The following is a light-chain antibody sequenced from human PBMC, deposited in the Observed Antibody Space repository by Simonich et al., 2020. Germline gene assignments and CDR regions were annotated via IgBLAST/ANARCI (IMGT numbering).Light chain of an antibody. Sequence: AIQLTQSPSSLSASVGDRVTITCRASQGISSALAWYQQKPGKAPKLLIYDASSLESGVPARFSGSGSGTEFTLTISSLQSEDFAVYYCKQYNNWPYTFGQGTKVEIK. CDR3: KQYNNWPYT. CDR2: DAS. CDR1: QGISSA. V-gene: IGKV1D-13*01. J-gene: IGKJ2*01.